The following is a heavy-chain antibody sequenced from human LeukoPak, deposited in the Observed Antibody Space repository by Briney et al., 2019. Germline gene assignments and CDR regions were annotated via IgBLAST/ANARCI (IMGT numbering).Heavy chain of an antibody. CDR2: IYYSGST. CDR3: AKENYDSTFLDYYYYGMDV. Sequence: SETLSLTCTVSGGSISSSSYYWGWIRQPPGKGLEWIGSIYYSGSTYYNPSLKSRVTISVDTSKNQFSLKLSSVTAADTAVYYCAKENYDSTFLDYYYYGMDVWGQGTTVTVSS. J-gene: IGHJ6*02. CDR1: GGSISSSSYY. D-gene: IGHD3-22*01. V-gene: IGHV4-39*07.